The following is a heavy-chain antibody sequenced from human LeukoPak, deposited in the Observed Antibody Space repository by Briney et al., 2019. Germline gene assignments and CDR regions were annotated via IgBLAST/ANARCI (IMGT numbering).Heavy chain of an antibody. CDR3: ATSRGAGPGAYFDY. D-gene: IGHD6-19*01. V-gene: IGHV3-11*03. J-gene: IGHJ4*02. CDR1: GFTFSDEY. CDR2: ISNSGSYT. Sequence: PGGSLRLSCAASGFTFSDEYMSWIRQAPGKGLEWVSYISNSGSYTNYADSVKGRFTISRDNAKNSLFLQMNSLRAEDTAVYYCATSRGAGPGAYFDYWGQGTLVTVSS.